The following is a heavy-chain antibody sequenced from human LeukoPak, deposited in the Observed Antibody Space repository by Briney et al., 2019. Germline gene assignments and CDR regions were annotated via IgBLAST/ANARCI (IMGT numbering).Heavy chain of an antibody. Sequence: GGSLRLSYAASGFTFSDYYMNWIRQAPGKGLEWVSSISTSSNYIYYADSVKGRFTISRDNAKNALYLQMNSLRAEDTAVYYCARLFDYGDYRAEPYWGQGTLVTVLS. V-gene: IGHV3-21*01. CDR2: ISTSSNYI. CDR3: ARLFDYGDYRAEPY. J-gene: IGHJ4*02. CDR1: GFTFSDYY. D-gene: IGHD4-17*01.